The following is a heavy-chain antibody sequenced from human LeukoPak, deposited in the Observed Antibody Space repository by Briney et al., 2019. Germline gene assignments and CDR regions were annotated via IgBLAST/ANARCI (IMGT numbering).Heavy chain of an antibody. J-gene: IGHJ4*02. CDR3: ASLNCNNGVCYNFDY. Sequence: ASLKVSCKASGYTFTGYYIHWVRRAPGQGLEWMGWINPNSGGTNYAQKFQGRVTMTSDTSINTAYMELSRLRSDDTAMYYCASLNCNNGVCYNFDYWGQGTLVTVSS. V-gene: IGHV1-2*02. CDR2: INPNSGGT. D-gene: IGHD2-8*01. CDR1: GYTFTGYY.